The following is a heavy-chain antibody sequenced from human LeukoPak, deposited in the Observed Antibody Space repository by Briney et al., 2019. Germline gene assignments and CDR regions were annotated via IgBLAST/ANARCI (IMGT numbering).Heavy chain of an antibody. V-gene: IGHV3-11*04. Sequence: GGSLRLSCAASGFTFSDYYMSWIRQAPGKGLEWVSYISSSGSTIYYADSVKGRFTISRDNAKNSLYLQMNSLRAEDTAVYYRARDLQHVLLWFGELSSNWFDPWGQGTLVTVSS. CDR1: GFTFSDYY. CDR2: ISSSGSTI. CDR3: ARDLQHVLLWFGELSSNWFDP. J-gene: IGHJ5*02. D-gene: IGHD3-10*01.